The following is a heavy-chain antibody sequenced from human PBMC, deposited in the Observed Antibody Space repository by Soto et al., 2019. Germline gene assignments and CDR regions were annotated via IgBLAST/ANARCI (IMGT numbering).Heavy chain of an antibody. Sequence: WTWIRQPPGTGLEWIGEINHSGSTNYNPSLKSRVTISVDTSKNQFSLKLPSVTAADTAVYYCARDKITGLVDYWGQGTLVTVSS. V-gene: IGHV4-34*01. CDR3: ARDKITGLVDY. CDR2: INHSGST. J-gene: IGHJ4*02. D-gene: IGHD2-8*02.